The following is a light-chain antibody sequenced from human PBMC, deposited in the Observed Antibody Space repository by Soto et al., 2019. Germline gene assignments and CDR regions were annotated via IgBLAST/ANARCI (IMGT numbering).Light chain of an antibody. J-gene: IGLJ2*01. CDR1: SSDVGVYNY. CDR3: SSFAGNNNLV. V-gene: IGLV2-8*01. Sequence: QSALTQPPSASGSPGQSVTISCTGTSSDVGVYNYVSWYQQHPGKAPKLMIYEVSKRPSGVPDHFSGSKSGNTASLTVSGLQAEDEADYYCSSFAGNNNLVFGGGTQLTVL. CDR2: EVS.